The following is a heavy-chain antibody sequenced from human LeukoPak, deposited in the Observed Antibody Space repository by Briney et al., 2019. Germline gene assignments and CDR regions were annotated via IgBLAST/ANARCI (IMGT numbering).Heavy chain of an antibody. CDR2: IIPIFGTA. D-gene: IGHD3-3*01. CDR1: GGTFSSYA. J-gene: IGHJ5*02. CDR3: AREPRNVLRFRVAHLNWFDP. Sequence: ASVKVSCKASGGTFSSYAISWVRQAPGQGLEWMGGIIPIFGTANYAQKFQGRVTITADESTSTAYMELSSLRSEDTAVYYCAREPRNVLRFRVAHLNWFDPWGQGTLVTVSS. V-gene: IGHV1-69*13.